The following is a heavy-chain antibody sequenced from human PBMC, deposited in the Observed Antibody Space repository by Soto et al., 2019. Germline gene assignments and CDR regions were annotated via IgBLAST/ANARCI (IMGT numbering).Heavy chain of an antibody. V-gene: IGHV3-48*02. CDR2: ISSSSSTI. CDR3: ARDTMVRGAHGVSSY. Sequence: GGSLRLSCAASGFTFSSYSMNWVRQAPGKGLEWVSYISSSSSTIYYADSVKGRFTISRDNAKNSLYLQMNSLRDEDTAVYYCARDTMVRGAHGVSSYWGQGTLVTVSS. J-gene: IGHJ4*02. D-gene: IGHD3-10*01. CDR1: GFTFSSYS.